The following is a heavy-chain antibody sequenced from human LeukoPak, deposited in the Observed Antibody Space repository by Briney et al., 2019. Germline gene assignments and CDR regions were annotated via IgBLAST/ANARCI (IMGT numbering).Heavy chain of an antibody. V-gene: IGHV3-30*04. CDR3: VRRWSFDY. CDR2: ISYE. CDR1: GFTFSSYA. J-gene: IGHJ4*02. Sequence: GRSLRLSCAASGFTFSSYAMHCVRQAPGKGLEGVAVISYEYYADSVKGRFTISRDNSKNTLYLQMNSLRVEDTAVYCFVRRWSFDYWGQRNLVTVSS. D-gene: IGHD6-13*01.